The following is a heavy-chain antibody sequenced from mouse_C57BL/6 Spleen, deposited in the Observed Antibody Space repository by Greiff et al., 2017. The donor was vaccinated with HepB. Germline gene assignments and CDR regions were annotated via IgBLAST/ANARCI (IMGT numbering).Heavy chain of an antibody. J-gene: IGHJ1*03. Sequence: LVESGAELVKLGASVKLSCTASGFNIKDYYMHWVKQRTEQGLEWIGRIDPEDGETKYAPKFQGKATITADTSSNTAYLQLRSLSSEDPAVYYCARGVATDWYFDVWGTGTTVTVSS. D-gene: IGHD1-1*02. CDR3: ARGVATDWYFDV. CDR2: IDPEDGET. V-gene: IGHV14-2*01. CDR1: GFNIKDYY.